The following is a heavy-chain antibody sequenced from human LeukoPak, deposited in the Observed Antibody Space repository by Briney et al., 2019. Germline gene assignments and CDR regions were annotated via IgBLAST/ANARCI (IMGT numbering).Heavy chain of an antibody. CDR3: ATERNWVFDY. Sequence: GGSLRLSCAAPGFTFSSYAMSWVRQAPGKGLEWVSAITGSGGSTYYADSVKGRFTISRDNSKNTLYVQMNSLRAEDTAVYYCATERNWVFDYWGQGTLVTVSS. CDR1: GFTFSSYA. CDR2: ITGSGGST. D-gene: IGHD7-27*01. J-gene: IGHJ4*02. V-gene: IGHV3-23*01.